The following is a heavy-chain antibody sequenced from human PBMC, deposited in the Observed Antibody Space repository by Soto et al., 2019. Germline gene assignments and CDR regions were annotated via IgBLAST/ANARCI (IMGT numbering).Heavy chain of an antibody. Sequence: ASVKVSCKVSGYTLTELSMHWVRQAPGKGLEWMGGFDPEDGETIYAQKFQGRVTMTEDTSTDTAYMELSSLRSEDTAVYYCATPPLQQWLVGGLDYWGQGTLVTVSS. CDR2: FDPEDGET. CDR1: GYTLTELS. D-gene: IGHD6-19*01. CDR3: ATPPLQQWLVGGLDY. J-gene: IGHJ4*02. V-gene: IGHV1-24*01.